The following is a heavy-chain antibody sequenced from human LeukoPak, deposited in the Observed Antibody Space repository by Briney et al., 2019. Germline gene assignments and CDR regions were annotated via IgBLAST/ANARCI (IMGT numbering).Heavy chain of an antibody. J-gene: IGHJ4*02. CDR1: GFTFSSYA. CDR2: ISYDGSNK. V-gene: IGHV3-30*01. D-gene: IGHD6-25*01. CDR3: AAPGDSGGFNY. Sequence: PGRSLRLSCAASGFTFSSYAMHWVRQAPGKGLEWVAVISYDGSNKYYADSVKGRFTISRDNSKNTLYLQMNSLRAEDTAVYYCAAPGDSGGFNYWGQGTLVTVSS.